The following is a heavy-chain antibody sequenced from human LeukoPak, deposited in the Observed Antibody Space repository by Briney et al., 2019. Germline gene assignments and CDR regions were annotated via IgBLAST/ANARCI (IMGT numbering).Heavy chain of an antibody. CDR1: GGSISSSAYY. Sequence: PSETLSLTCTVSGGSISSSAYYWSWIRQHPGKGLEWIGYIFYSGSTYYNPSLKSRVTISVDTSKNHFSLKLSSVTAADTAMYYCARHADSGFGELAFDYWGLGTLVTVSS. V-gene: IGHV4-30-4*08. J-gene: IGHJ4*02. D-gene: IGHD3-10*01. CDR2: IFYSGST. CDR3: ARHADSGFGELAFDY.